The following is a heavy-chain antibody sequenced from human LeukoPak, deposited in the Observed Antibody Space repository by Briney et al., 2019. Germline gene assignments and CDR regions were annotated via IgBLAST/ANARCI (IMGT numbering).Heavy chain of an antibody. CDR3: ARRSPIAVAGENWFDP. Sequence: GESLKISCKGSGYSFTSYWIGWVRQMPGKGLEWMGIIYPGDSDTRYSPSFQGQVTISADKSISTAYLQWSSLKASDTAMYYCARRSPIAVAGENWFDPRGQGTLVTVSS. J-gene: IGHJ5*02. V-gene: IGHV5-51*01. CDR1: GYSFTSYW. CDR2: IYPGDSDT. D-gene: IGHD6-19*01.